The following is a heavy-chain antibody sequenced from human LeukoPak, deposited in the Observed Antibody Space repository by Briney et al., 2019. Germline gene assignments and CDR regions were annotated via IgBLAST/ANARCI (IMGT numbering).Heavy chain of an antibody. CDR2: INSDGSKT. CDR3: ASRTYNYDSSGDY. D-gene: IGHD3-22*01. J-gene: IGHJ4*02. Sequence: GGSLRLSCVASGFTFSNYWMHWVRHAPGKGLVWVSRINSDGSKTTYADSVKGRFTISRDNAKNTLYLQMNSLRAEDTAVYYCASRTYNYDSSGDYWGQGTLVTVSS. CDR1: GFTFSNYW. V-gene: IGHV3-74*01.